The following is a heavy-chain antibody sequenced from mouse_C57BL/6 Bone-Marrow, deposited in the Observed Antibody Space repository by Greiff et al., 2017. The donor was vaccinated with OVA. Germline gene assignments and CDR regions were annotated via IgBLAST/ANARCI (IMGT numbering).Heavy chain of an antibody. CDR1: GFTFSSYG. Sequence: EVKLVESGGDLVKPGGSLKLSCAASGFTFSSYGMSWVRQTPDKRLEWVATISSGGSYTYYPDSVKGRFTISRDNAKNTLYLQMSSLKSEDTAMYYCASWTVVATDAMDYWGQGTSVTVSS. V-gene: IGHV5-6*02. CDR3: ASWTVVATDAMDY. J-gene: IGHJ4*01. D-gene: IGHD1-1*01. CDR2: ISSGGSYT.